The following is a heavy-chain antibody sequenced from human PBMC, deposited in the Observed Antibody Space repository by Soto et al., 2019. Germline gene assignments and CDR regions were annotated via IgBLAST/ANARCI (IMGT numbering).Heavy chain of an antibody. J-gene: IGHJ6*02. D-gene: IGHD3-22*01. V-gene: IGHV5-51*01. CDR1: GYSFTSYW. Sequence: PGESLKISCKGSGYSFTSYWIGWVRQMPGKGLEWMGIIYPGDSDTRYSPSFQGQVTISDDKSISTAYLKLSSVTAADTAVYYCARGYYYDSSGYYYSEGMDVCGQGTTVTVSS. CDR2: IYPGDSDT. CDR3: ARGYYYDSSGYYYSEGMDV.